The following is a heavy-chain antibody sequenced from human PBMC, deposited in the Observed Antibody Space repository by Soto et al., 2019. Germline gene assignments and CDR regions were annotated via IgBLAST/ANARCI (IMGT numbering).Heavy chain of an antibody. V-gene: IGHV3-23*01. CDR1: GFTFNNYA. Sequence: GGSLRLSCEASGFTFNNYAMNWVRQAPGKGLEWVASVCTSGSTTYYADSVTGRFTISRDNSKNTLYLQMNSLRAEDTAVYYCARGSPPDEYYGMDVWGQGTTVTVSS. J-gene: IGHJ6*02. CDR2: VCTSGSTT. CDR3: ARGSPPDEYYGMDV.